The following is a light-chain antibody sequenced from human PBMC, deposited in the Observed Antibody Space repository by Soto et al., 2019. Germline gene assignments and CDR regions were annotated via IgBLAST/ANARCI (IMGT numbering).Light chain of an antibody. J-gene: IGLJ1*01. CDR1: SSDVGGYNY. V-gene: IGLV2-8*01. CDR3: SSNTGTNNFGV. Sequence: QSALTQPPSASGAPGQSVPIPCTGSSSDVGGYNYVSWYQQHPGKAPKLVIYDDRKRPSGVPDRFSGSKSGNTASLTVSGLQAEDEADYDCSSNTGTNNFGVFGPGTKVTVL. CDR2: DDR.